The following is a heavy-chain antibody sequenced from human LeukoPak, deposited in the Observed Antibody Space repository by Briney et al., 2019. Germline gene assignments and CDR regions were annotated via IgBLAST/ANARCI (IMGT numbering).Heavy chain of an antibody. J-gene: IGHJ6*03. CDR1: GGSISSYY. CDR3: ARTPGGRWQRLVNYYYYYMDV. V-gene: IGHV4-4*08. D-gene: IGHD6-13*01. CDR2: IYTSGST. Sequence: PSETLSLTCTVSGGSISSYYWSWIRQPPGKGLEWIGYIYTSGSTNYNPSLKSRVTISVDTSKNQFSLKLSSVTAADTAVYYCARTPGGRWQRLVNYYYYYMDVWGKGTTVTVSS.